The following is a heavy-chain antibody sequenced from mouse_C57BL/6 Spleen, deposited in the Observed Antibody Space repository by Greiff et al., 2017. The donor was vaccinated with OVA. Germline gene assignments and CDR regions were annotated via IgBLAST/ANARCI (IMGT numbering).Heavy chain of an antibody. Sequence: EVKLMESGGGLVQPGGSMKLSCVASGFTFSNYWMNWVRQSPEKGLEWVAQIRLKSDNYATHYAESVKGRFTISRDDSKSSVYLQMNNLRAEDTGIYYCTHGAYYSNYDFDYWGQGTTLTVSS. J-gene: IGHJ2*01. CDR3: THGAYYSNYDFDY. V-gene: IGHV6-3*01. CDR1: GFTFSNYW. D-gene: IGHD2-5*01. CDR2: IRLKSDNYAT.